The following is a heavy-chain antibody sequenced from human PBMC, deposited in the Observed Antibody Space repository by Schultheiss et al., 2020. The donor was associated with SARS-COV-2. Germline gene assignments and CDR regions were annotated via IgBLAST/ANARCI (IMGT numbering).Heavy chain of an antibody. D-gene: IGHD6-13*01. Sequence: GGSLRLSCAASGFTFSNAWMSWVRQAPGKGLEWVGFIRSKAYGGTTEYAASVKGRFTISRDDSKSIAYLQMNSLRAEDTAVYYCAKGGRAAAGTFGMDVWGQGTTVTVSS. CDR1: GFTFSNAW. J-gene: IGHJ6*02. CDR3: AKGGRAAAGTFGMDV. V-gene: IGHV3-71*01. CDR2: IRSKAYGGTT.